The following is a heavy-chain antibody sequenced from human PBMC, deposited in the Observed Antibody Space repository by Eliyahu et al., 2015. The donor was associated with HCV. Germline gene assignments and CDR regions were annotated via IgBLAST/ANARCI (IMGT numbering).Heavy chain of an antibody. CDR1: GYTFTSYY. Sequence: QVQLVQSGAEVKKPGASVKVSCKASGYTFTSYYMHWVRQAPGQGLEGVGKIKPSGGSTSYAQKFQGRVTMTRDTSTSTVYMELSSLRSEDTAVYYCARVGYCSGGSCYDWFDPWGQGTLVTVSS. J-gene: IGHJ5*02. CDR3: ARVGYCSGGSCYDWFDP. V-gene: IGHV1-46*01. CDR2: IKPSGGST. D-gene: IGHD2-15*01.